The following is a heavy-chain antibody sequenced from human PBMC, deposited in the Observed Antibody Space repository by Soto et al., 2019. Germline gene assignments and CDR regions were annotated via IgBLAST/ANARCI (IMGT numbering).Heavy chain of an antibody. CDR3: AKAAQTRYNWNDLGNWFDP. V-gene: IGHV1-69*01. D-gene: IGHD1-1*01. J-gene: IGHJ5*02. CDR1: GGTFSSYA. Sequence: QVQLVQSGAEVKKPGSSVKVSCKESGGTFSSYAIAWVRQALGQGLEWMGGIIPIFGIANYAQKFQGRVAITADESTNTAYMELSSLRSDDTAVYYCAKAAQTRYNWNDLGNWFDPWGQGTLVTVSS. CDR2: IIPIFGIA.